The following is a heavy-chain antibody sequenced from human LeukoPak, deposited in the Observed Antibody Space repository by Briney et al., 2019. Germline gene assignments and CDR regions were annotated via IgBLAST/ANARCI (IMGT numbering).Heavy chain of an antibody. J-gene: IGHJ4*02. CDR3: ARDGPAAGLYFDY. Sequence: GGSLRLSCAASGFTFSSYWMSWVRQAPGKGLEWVASIKQDGSEKYYVDSVKGRFTIFRDNAKDSLYLQMNSLRVEDTAVYYCARDGPAAGLYFDYWGQGTLVTVSS. CDR1: GFTFSSYW. D-gene: IGHD6-13*01. CDR2: IKQDGSEK. V-gene: IGHV3-7*03.